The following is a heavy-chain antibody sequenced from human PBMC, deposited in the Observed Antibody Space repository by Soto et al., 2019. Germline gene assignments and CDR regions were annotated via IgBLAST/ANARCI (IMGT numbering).Heavy chain of an antibody. CDR1: GYTFTSYY. V-gene: IGHV1-46*01. J-gene: IGHJ6*02. CDR2: INPXGXSX. Sequence: ASMKVSGKASGYTFTSYYIHSMRQAPGQGLXWXXXINPXGXSXXXXQKFQGRVSMTRDTSTSRVYMELSSLRSEDTAVYYCARYYSGMDVWGQGTTVTVSS. CDR3: ARYYSGMDV.